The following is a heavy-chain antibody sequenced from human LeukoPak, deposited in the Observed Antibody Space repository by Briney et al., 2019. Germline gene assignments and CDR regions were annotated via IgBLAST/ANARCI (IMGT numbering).Heavy chain of an antibody. CDR1: GFTFSGYW. J-gene: IGHJ4*02. CDR3: ARDGRSGNFDK. D-gene: IGHD1-26*01. Sequence: GGSLRLSCAASGFTFSGYWMHWVRQAPGKGLAWVSVIRSDGSINTYADSVKGRFTISRDTAKHTLYLQMNSLRAEDTAVYYCARDGRSGNFDKWGQGTLVSVSS. CDR2: IRSDGSIN. V-gene: IGHV3-74*01.